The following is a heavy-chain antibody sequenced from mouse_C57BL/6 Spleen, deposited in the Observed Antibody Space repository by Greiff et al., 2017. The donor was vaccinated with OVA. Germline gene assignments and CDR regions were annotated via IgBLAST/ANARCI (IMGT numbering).Heavy chain of an antibody. J-gene: IGHJ1*03. Sequence: VQLQQPGAELVKPGASVKMSCKASGYTFTSYWITWVKQRPGQGLEWIGDIYPGSGSTNYNEKFKSKATLTVDTSSSTAYMQLSSLTSEDSAVYYCARGSNFHWYFDVWGTGTTVTVSS. V-gene: IGHV1-55*01. CDR3: ARGSNFHWYFDV. CDR2: IYPGSGST. CDR1: GYTFTSYW. D-gene: IGHD2-5*01.